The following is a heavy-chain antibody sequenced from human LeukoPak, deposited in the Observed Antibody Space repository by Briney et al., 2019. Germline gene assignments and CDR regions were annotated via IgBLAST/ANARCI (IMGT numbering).Heavy chain of an antibody. Sequence: GASVKVSCKASGYTLPNYGLSWVRQAPGQGLEWMGWISAYNGNTNSAQKFQGRVTMTTDTSTSTAYMDLRSLRSDDTAVYYCARRLLVRDAFDIWGQGTMVTVSS. J-gene: IGHJ3*02. D-gene: IGHD2-2*01. CDR1: GYTLPNYG. V-gene: IGHV1-18*01. CDR2: ISAYNGNT. CDR3: ARRLLVRDAFDI.